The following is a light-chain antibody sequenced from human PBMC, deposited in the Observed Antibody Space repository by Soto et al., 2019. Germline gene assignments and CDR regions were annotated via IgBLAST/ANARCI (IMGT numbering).Light chain of an antibody. Sequence: DIQVTQSPSTLSASVGDRVTITCRASQSISSWLAWYQQKPGKAPKLLIYKASNLESGVSSRFSGSGSGTEFTLTISNLQPDDFASYYCQQYSTTSLLTFVGGTKVDIK. J-gene: IGKJ4*01. CDR3: QQYSTTSLLT. CDR1: QSISSW. CDR2: KAS. V-gene: IGKV1-5*03.